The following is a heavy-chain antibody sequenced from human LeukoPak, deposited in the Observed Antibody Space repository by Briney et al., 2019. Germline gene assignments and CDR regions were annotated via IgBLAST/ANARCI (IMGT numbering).Heavy chain of an antibody. CDR1: GFTFSSYS. D-gene: IGHD3-3*01. Sequence: PGGSLRLSCAASGFTFSSYSMNWVRQAPGEGLEWVSSISSSNSYIYYADSVKGRFTISRDNAKNSLYLQMNSLRAEDTAVYYCARSTTDFWSGDFDPWGQGTLVTVSS. V-gene: IGHV3-21*01. CDR2: ISSSNSYI. CDR3: ARSTTDFWSGDFDP. J-gene: IGHJ5*02.